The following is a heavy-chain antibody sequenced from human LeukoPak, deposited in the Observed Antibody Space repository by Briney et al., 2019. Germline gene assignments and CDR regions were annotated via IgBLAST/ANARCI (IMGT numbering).Heavy chain of an antibody. D-gene: IGHD1-26*01. CDR2: IYYSGST. CDR1: GGSISSYY. Sequence: PSETLSLTCTVSGGSISSYYWSWMRQPPGKGLEGIGYIYYSGSTNYNPSLKSRVTISVDTSKNQFSLKLSSVTAADTAVYYCARVASGSYYPWFDPWGQGTLVTVSS. J-gene: IGHJ5*02. V-gene: IGHV4-59*01. CDR3: ARVASGSYYPWFDP.